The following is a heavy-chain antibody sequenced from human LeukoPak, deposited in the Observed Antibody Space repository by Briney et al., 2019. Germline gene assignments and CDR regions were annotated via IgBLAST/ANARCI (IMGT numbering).Heavy chain of an antibody. CDR3: ARDPDQWELPTDY. V-gene: IGHV3-74*01. CDR1: GYTFSSFW. D-gene: IGHD1-26*01. CDR2: IDSDGSGT. J-gene: IGHJ4*02. Sequence: GGSLRLSCAASGYTFSSFWIHWVRQAPGKGLEWVARIDSDGSGTRYADSVKGRFTISRDNAKNSLFLQMNSLRAEDTAVYYCARDPDQWELPTDYWGQGTLVTVSS.